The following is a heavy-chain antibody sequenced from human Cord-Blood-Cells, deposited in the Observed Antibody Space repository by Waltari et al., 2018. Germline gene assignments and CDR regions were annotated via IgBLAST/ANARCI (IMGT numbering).Heavy chain of an antibody. CDR1: GYTFTGYY. V-gene: IGHV1-2*02. D-gene: IGHD3-3*01. Sequence: QVQLVQSGAEVKKPGASVKVSCKASGYTFTGYYMHWLRQAPVQGLEWMGWINPNSGGTNYAQKFQGRVTMTRDTSISTAYMELSRLRSDDTAVYYCARGSGSGYYYYYYYMDVWGKGTTVTVSS. CDR3: ARGSGSGYYYYYYYMDV. J-gene: IGHJ6*03. CDR2: INPNSGGT.